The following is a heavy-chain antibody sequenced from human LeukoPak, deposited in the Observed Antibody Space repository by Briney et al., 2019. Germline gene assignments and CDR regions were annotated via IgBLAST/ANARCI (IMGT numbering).Heavy chain of an antibody. D-gene: IGHD6-13*01. V-gene: IGHV4-61*02. CDR3: ARGSSSWYLGNWFDP. J-gene: IGHJ5*02. Sequence: SQTLSLTCTVSGGSISSVSYYWSWIRQPAGKGLEWIGRIYTSGSTNYNPSLKSRVTISVDTSKNQFSLKLSSVTAADTAVYYCARGSSSWYLGNWFDPWGQGTLVTVSS. CDR1: GGSISSVSYY. CDR2: IYTSGST.